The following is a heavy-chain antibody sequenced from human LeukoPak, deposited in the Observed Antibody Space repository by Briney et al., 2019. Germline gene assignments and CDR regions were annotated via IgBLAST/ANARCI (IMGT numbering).Heavy chain of an antibody. CDR2: IKQDGSEK. D-gene: IGHD6-19*01. J-gene: IGHJ6*03. CDR1: GFTFSSYW. Sequence: GGSLRLSCAASGFTFSSYWMSWVRQAPGKGLEWVANIKQDGSEKYYVDSVKGRFTISRDNAKNSLYLQMDSLRAEDTAVYYCARDFAVAGTATYYYYYMDVWGKGTTVTVSS. CDR3: ARDFAVAGTATYYYYYMDV. V-gene: IGHV3-7*01.